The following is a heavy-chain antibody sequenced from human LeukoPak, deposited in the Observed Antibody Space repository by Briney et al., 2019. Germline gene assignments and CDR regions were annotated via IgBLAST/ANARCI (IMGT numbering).Heavy chain of an antibody. J-gene: IGHJ2*01. CDR1: GGSISSGDYY. CDR2: IYYSGST. V-gene: IGHV4-30-4*01. D-gene: IGHD1-26*01. Sequence: SETLSLTCTVSGGSISSGDYYWSWIRQPPGKGLEWIGYIYYSGSTYYNPSLKSRVTISVDTSKNQFSLKLSSVTAADTAVYYCARGKGSYGWYFDLWGRGTLVTVSS. CDR3: ARGKGSYGWYFDL.